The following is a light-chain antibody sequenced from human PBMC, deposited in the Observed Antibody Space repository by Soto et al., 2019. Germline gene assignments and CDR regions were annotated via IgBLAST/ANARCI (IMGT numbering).Light chain of an antibody. Sequence: EIVMTQSPATLSVSPGERATLSCRASQSVSSNLAWYQQKPGQAPRLLIYGASTRATGIPARFSGSGSGTEFTLTISSRQSEDFAVYYCHQYNNWPQTFGQGTKLEIK. CDR3: HQYNNWPQT. J-gene: IGKJ2*01. CDR2: GAS. CDR1: QSVSSN. V-gene: IGKV3-15*01.